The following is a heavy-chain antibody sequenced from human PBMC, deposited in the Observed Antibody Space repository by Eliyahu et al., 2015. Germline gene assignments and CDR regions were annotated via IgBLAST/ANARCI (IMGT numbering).Heavy chain of an antibody. D-gene: IGHD5-18*01. CDR3: AKDLYNYGYLDY. V-gene: IGHV3-43*01. CDR1: GFTFGDYT. Sequence: EVQLVESGGVVVQPGGSLXXXCVVSGFTFGDYTMHWVRQAPGKGLEWVSLISWNGSTTSYADSVKGRFTSSRDNSRNSLYLQMNSLRTEDTATYFCAKDLYNYGYLDYWGQGTLVTVSS. CDR2: ISWNGSTT. J-gene: IGHJ4*02.